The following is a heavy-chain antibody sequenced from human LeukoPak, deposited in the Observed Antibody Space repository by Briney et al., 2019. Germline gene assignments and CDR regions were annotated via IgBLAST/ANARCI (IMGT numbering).Heavy chain of an antibody. V-gene: IGHV4-59*08. CDR1: GGSISSYD. J-gene: IGHJ2*01. Sequence: PSETLSLTCTVSGGSISSYDWSWIRQPPGKGLEWIGYIYYSGSTNYNPSLKSRVTISVDTSKNQFSLKLSSVTAADTAVYYCARANGDYGSYWYFDLWGRGTLVTVSS. D-gene: IGHD4-17*01. CDR3: ARANGDYGSYWYFDL. CDR2: IYYSGST.